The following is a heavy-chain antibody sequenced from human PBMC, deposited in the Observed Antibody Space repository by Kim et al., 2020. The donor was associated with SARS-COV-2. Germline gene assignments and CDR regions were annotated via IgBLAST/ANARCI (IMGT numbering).Heavy chain of an antibody. Sequence: YYPALKGRVTISVDTSKNQFSLKLSSVTAADTAVYYCARTSNSGSYSLDYWGQGTLVTVSS. D-gene: IGHD1-26*01. J-gene: IGHJ4*02. V-gene: IGHV4-4*09. CDR3: ARTSNSGSYSLDY.